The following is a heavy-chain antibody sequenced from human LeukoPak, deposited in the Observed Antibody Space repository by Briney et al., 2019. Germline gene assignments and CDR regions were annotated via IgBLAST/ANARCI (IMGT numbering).Heavy chain of an antibody. CDR1: GYTFTSYG. D-gene: IGHD1-14*01. CDR3: ARDPGSTDYYYMDV. J-gene: IGHJ6*03. CDR2: ISAYNGNT. V-gene: IGHV1-18*01. Sequence: ASVKVSFKASGYTFTSYGISWVRQAPGQGLEWMGWISAYNGNTNYAQKLQGRVTMTTDTSTSTAYMELRSLRSDDTAVYYCARDPGSTDYYYMDVWGKGTTVTVSS.